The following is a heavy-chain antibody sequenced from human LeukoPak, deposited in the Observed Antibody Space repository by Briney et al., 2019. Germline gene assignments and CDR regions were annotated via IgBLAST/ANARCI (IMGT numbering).Heavy chain of an antibody. J-gene: IGHJ4*02. D-gene: IGHD2-15*01. CDR3: AARPQVCSGGSCYSGFDY. V-gene: IGHV3-23*01. CDR2: ISGSGGST. CDR1: GITFSSYA. Sequence: PGGSLRLSCAASGITFSSYAMSWVRQAPGKGLEWVSAISGSGGSTYYADSVKGRFTISRDNSKNTLYLQMNSLRAEDTAVYYCAARPQVCSGGSCYSGFDYWGQGTLVTVSS.